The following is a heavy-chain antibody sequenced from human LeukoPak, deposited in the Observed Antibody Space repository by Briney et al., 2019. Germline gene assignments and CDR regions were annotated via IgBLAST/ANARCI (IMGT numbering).Heavy chain of an antibody. CDR3: ASRGGVGIYDAFNI. CDR1: GHSLTNYW. Sequence: GESLKISCKCSGHSLTNYWIGWVRQVPGKGLEWMGIIYPGDSDTRYSPSFQGQVTISADKSINTAYLQWSSLKASDTAMYYCASRGGVGIYDAFNIWGQGTMVTVSS. V-gene: IGHV5-51*01. J-gene: IGHJ3*02. D-gene: IGHD4-23*01. CDR2: IYPGDSDT.